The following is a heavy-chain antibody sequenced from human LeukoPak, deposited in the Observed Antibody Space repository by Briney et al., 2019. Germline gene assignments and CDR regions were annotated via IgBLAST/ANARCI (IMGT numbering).Heavy chain of an antibody. CDR2: IYHSGST. CDR3: ARGIEGDLFDY. J-gene: IGHJ4*02. Sequence: SETLSLTCTVSGGSISSTGYYWGWIRQPPGKRPEWIGYIYHSGSTYYNPSLKSRVTISVDRSKNQFSLKLSSVTAADTAVYYCARGIEGDLFDYWGQGTLVTVSS. D-gene: IGHD1-26*01. CDR1: GGSISSTGYY. V-gene: IGHV4-39*07.